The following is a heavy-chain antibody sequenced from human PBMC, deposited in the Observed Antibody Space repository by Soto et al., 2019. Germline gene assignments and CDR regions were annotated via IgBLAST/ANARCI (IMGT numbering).Heavy chain of an antibody. CDR1: GYTFTSYY. J-gene: IGHJ5*02. V-gene: IGHV1-46*01. CDR2: INPSGGST. CDR3: ARLIPSIIAAAGTNWFDP. D-gene: IGHD6-13*01. Sequence: GASVKVSCKASGYTFTSYYMHWVRQAPXQGLEWMGIINPSGGSTSYAQKFQGRVTMTRDTSTSTVYMELSSLRSEDTAVYYCARLIPSIIAAAGTNWFDPWGQGTLVTVSS.